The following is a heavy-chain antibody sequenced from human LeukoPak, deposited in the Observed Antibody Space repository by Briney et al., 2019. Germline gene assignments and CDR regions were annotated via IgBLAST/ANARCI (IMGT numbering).Heavy chain of an antibody. CDR3: AKDPMITTVTEGCYFDY. J-gene: IGHJ4*02. CDR2: ISGSGGST. D-gene: IGHD4-17*01. CDR1: GFTVSGNY. V-gene: IGHV3-23*01. Sequence: GGSLRLSCAASGFTVSGNYMSWVRQAPGKGLEWVSAISGSGGSTYYADSVKGRFTISRDNSKNTLYPQMNSLRAEDTAVYYCAKDPMITTVTEGCYFDYWGQGTLVTVSS.